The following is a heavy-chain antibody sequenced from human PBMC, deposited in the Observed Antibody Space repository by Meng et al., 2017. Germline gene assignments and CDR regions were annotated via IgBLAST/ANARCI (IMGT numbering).Heavy chain of an antibody. CDR3: ARGVRLPDY. CDR2: INHSGST. D-gene: IGHD2-15*01. J-gene: IGHJ4*02. CDR1: GGSFSGYY. Sequence: QWHLEEGGSGRLKPSDSLSLTCAVYGGSFSGYYWSWIRQPPGKGLEWIGEINHSGSTNYNPSLKSRVTISVDTSKNQFSLKLSSVTAADTAVYYCARGVRLPDYWGQGTLVTVSS. V-gene: IGHV4-34*01.